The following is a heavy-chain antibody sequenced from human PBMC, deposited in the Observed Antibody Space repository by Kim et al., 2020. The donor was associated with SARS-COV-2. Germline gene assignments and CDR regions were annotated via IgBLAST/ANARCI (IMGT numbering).Heavy chain of an antibody. V-gene: IGHV4-34*01. CDR1: GGSFSGYY. J-gene: IGHJ3*02. CDR2: INHSGST. D-gene: IGHD2-2*01. Sequence: SETLSLTCAVYGGSFSGYYWSWIRQPPGKGLEWIGEINHSGSTNYNPSLKSRVTISVDTSKNQFSLKLSSVTAAETAVYYCARKGDIVVVPAAIRDTDIWGQGTRVTVSS. CDR3: ARKGDIVVVPAAIRDTDI.